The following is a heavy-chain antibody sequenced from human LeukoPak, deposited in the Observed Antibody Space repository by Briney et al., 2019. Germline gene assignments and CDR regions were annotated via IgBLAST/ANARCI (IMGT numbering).Heavy chain of an antibody. Sequence: PSETLSLTCTVSGGPISSYYWSWIRQPPGKGLEWIGYIYYSGSTNYNPSLKSRVTISVDTSKNQFSLKLSSVTAADTAVYYCARGIYSYGYSTFDPWGQGTLVTVSS. J-gene: IGHJ5*02. V-gene: IGHV4-59*01. CDR3: ARGIYSYGYSTFDP. CDR1: GGPISSYY. D-gene: IGHD5-18*01. CDR2: IYYSGST.